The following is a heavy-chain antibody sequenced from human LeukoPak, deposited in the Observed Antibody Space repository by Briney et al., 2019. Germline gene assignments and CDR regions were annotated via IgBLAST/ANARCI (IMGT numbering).Heavy chain of an antibody. CDR2: ISGSSSNI. D-gene: IGHD4-17*01. J-gene: IGHJ4*02. V-gene: IGHV3-21*06. CDR3: ARDRYGDHSFDF. CDR1: GFTFISYT. Sequence: GGSLRLSCAASGFTFISYTMNWVRQAPGKGLEWVSSISGSSSNIYYADSVKGRFTISRDNAKNSLNLQMDSLRAEDTGIYYCARDRYGDHSFDFWGQGTLVTASS.